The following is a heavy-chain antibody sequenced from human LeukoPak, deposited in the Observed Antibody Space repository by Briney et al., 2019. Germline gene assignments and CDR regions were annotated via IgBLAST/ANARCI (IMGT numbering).Heavy chain of an antibody. CDR2: LYSDGNT. V-gene: IGHV3-53*01. J-gene: IGHJ4*02. CDR1: GFTVITND. Sequence: GGSLRLSCAASGFTVITNDMTWVRQAPGKGLEWVSVLYSDGNTKYADSVQGRFTISRDNSKNTLYLEMNSLSPDDTAVYYCARGVEPLAANTLAYWGQGTWSPSPQ. D-gene: IGHD1-14*01. CDR3: ARGVEPLAANTLAY.